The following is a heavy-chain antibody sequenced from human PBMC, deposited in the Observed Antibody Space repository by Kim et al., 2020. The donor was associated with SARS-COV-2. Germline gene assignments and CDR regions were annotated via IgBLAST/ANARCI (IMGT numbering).Heavy chain of an antibody. CDR3: ARRGEYGMDV. V-gene: IGHV5-51*01. J-gene: IGHJ6*02. CDR2: EP. Sequence: EPRYSPSFQGQVTISADKSISTAYLQWSSLKASDTAMYYCARRGEYGMDVWGQGTTVTVSS. D-gene: IGHD5-12*01.